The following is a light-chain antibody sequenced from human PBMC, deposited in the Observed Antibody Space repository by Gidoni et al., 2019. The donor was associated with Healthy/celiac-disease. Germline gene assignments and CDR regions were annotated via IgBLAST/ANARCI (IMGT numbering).Light chain of an antibody. V-gene: IGLV6-57*04. CDR2: EDN. Sequence: NFMLTQPHSVSESPGKTVTISCTRSSGSIASNYVQWYQQRPCSAPTTVIYEDNQRPSGVPDRFSASIDSSSNSASLTISGLKTEDEADCYCQSYDSSNHVVFGGGTKLTVL. CDR1: SGSIASNY. J-gene: IGLJ2*01. CDR3: QSYDSSNHVV.